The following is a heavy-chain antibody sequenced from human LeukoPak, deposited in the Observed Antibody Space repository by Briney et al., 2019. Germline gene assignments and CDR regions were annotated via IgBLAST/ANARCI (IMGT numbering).Heavy chain of an antibody. D-gene: IGHD3-9*01. V-gene: IGHV4-59*01. CDR2: IYYSGT. CDR1: GGSLSSYY. CDR3: ARGLRSFDSSSPFDY. Sequence: SETLPLTCTVSGGSLSSYYWSWIRQPPGKGLEWIGYIYYSGTNYNPSLKSRVTISVDTSKNQFSLKLSSVTAADPAVYYCARGLRSFDSSSPFDYWGQGTLVTVSS. J-gene: IGHJ4*02.